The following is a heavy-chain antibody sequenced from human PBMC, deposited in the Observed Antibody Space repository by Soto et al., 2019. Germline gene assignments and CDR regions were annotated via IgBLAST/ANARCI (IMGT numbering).Heavy chain of an antibody. CDR3: ARGLRITMVRGVHQGRYGMDV. V-gene: IGHV1-2*02. Sequence: QVQLVQSGAEVEKPGASVKVSCKASGYTFTGYYMHWVRQAPGQGLEWMGWINPNSGGTNYAQQFQGRVTLTRDTSISTAYMELSRLRSDDTAVYYCARGLRITMVRGVHQGRYGMDVWGQGTTVTVCS. CDR2: INPNSGGT. J-gene: IGHJ6*02. CDR1: GYTFTGYY. D-gene: IGHD3-10*01.